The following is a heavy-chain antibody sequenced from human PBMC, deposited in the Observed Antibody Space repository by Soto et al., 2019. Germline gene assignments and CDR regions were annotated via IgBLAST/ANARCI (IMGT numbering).Heavy chain of an antibody. CDR1: GFTFSSCS. D-gene: IGHD2-8*01. V-gene: IGHV3-48*02. CDR3: AKYCSSDVCFDY. CDR2: ISGSGDTK. J-gene: IGHJ4*02. Sequence: GSLRLSCASSGFTFSSCSMNWVRQAPGKGLEWVSFISGSGDTKYYADSVKGRFTISRDNAKNSLYLQMSSLRDEDTAVYYCAKYCSSDVCFDYWGQGTLVTVSS.